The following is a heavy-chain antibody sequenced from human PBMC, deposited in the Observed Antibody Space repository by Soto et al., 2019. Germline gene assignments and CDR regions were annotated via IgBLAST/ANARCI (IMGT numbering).Heavy chain of an antibody. V-gene: IGHV1-18*01. D-gene: IGHD1-1*01. Sequence: ASVKLSCKASGYTFSSYGISWVRQAPGQGLEWMGWISAYNDDTNYAQILQGRVTLTTDTSTSTAYMELRSLRSDETAVYYCARERRDAYNLFYGMDVWGKGTTVTVSS. CDR1: GYTFSSYG. J-gene: IGHJ6*04. CDR3: ARERRDAYNLFYGMDV. CDR2: ISAYNDDT.